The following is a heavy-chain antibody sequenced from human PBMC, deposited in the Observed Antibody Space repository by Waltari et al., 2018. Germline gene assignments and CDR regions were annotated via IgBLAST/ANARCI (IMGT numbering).Heavy chain of an antibody. V-gene: IGHV4-34*01. J-gene: IGHJ6*02. CDR3: VRLEDCTGPGGNCYSGAPFAVDV. D-gene: IGHD2-8*02. Sequence: VHLQQWGAGLLRPSETLSLICAVYGGSLRGYYWGWIRQPPGNGLEWIGEINHSPNTSYHPSRSGRVHMSMDTSQNQFSVQLTSVTAADTGVYYCVRLEDCTGPGGNCYSGAPFAVDVWGQGTTVTVPS. CDR2: INHSPNT. CDR1: GGSLRGYY.